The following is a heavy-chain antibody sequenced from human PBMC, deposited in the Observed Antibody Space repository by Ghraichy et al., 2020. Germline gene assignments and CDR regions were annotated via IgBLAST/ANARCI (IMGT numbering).Heavy chain of an antibody. J-gene: IGHJ4*02. CDR1: GGSISSSSYY. V-gene: IGHV4-39*01. CDR2: IYYSGSS. D-gene: IGHD5-18*01. CDR3: ASPSRGYSYGYDY. Sequence: SQTLSLTCTVSGGSISSSSYYWGWIRQPPGKGLERIGSIYYSGSSYYNPSLKSRVTISVDTSKNQFSLKLSSVTAADTAVYYCASPSRGYSYGYDYWGQGTLVTVSS.